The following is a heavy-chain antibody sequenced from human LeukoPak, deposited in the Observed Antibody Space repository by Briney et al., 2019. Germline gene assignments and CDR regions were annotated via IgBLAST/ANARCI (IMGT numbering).Heavy chain of an antibody. V-gene: IGHV3-48*04. CDR2: ISSSSSTI. Sequence: GGSLRLSCAASGFTFGSYSMNWVRQAPGKGLEWVSYISSSSSTIYYADSVKGRFTISRDNAKNSLYLQMNSLRAEDTAVYYCARTYSSSLYYFDYWGQGTLVTVSS. J-gene: IGHJ4*02. D-gene: IGHD6-13*01. CDR3: ARTYSSSLYYFDY. CDR1: GFTFGSYS.